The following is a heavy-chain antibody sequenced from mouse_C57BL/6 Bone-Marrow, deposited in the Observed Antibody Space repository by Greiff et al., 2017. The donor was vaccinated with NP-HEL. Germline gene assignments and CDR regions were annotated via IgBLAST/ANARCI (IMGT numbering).Heavy chain of an antibody. CDR1: GIDFSRYW. J-gene: IGHJ2*01. Sequence: EVMLVESGGGLVQPGGSLKLSCAASGIDFSRYWMSWVRRAPGKGLEWIGEINPDSSTINYAPSLKDKFIISRDNAKNTLYLQMSKVRSEDTALYYCAISPYYYGSSYGVDYWGQGTTLTVSS. CDR2: INPDSSTI. CDR3: AISPYYYGSSYGVDY. V-gene: IGHV4-1*01. D-gene: IGHD1-1*01.